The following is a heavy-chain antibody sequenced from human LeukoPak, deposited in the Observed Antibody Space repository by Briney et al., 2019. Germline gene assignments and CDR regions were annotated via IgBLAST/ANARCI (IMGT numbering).Heavy chain of an antibody. Sequence: PGGSLRLSCAASGFTFSSYAMSWARQAPGKGLEWVSSISGSGGSTYYAASVKGRFTISRDNSKNTLYLQMNSLRAEDTAVYYCAKTPRLDPGKDQYYFDYWGQGTLVTVSS. J-gene: IGHJ4*02. D-gene: IGHD2-15*01. CDR2: ISGSGGST. CDR3: AKTPRLDPGKDQYYFDY. V-gene: IGHV3-23*01. CDR1: GFTFSSYA.